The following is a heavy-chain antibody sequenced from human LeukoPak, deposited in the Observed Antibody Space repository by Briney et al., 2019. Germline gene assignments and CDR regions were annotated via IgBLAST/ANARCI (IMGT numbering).Heavy chain of an antibody. CDR3: ARSDGYGLVGI. Sequence: SETLSLTCAVYGGSFSGYYWSWIRQPPGKGLEWIGEINHSGSTNYNPSLKSRVTISVDTSKNQFSLKLSSVTAADTAVYYCARSDGYGLVGIWGQGTLVTVSS. CDR1: GGSFSGYY. CDR2: INHSGST. J-gene: IGHJ4*02. D-gene: IGHD5-18*01. V-gene: IGHV4-34*01.